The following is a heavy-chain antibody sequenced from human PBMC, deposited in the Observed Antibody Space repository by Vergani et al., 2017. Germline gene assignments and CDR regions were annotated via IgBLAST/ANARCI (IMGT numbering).Heavy chain of an antibody. D-gene: IGHD3-9*01. CDR3: ARGDYGILTVYRY. CDR1: GYTFSNYY. CDR2: INPSGGHT. J-gene: IGHJ4*02. V-gene: IGHV1-46*03. Sequence: QVQVVQSGAEVKKSGASVKVSCKTSGYTFSNYYMHWVRQAPGQVLEWMGIINPSGGHTNYAQKFQGRVTMTRDTSTSTVYMELSSLRSEDTAIYYCARGDYGILTVYRYWGQGTLVTVSA.